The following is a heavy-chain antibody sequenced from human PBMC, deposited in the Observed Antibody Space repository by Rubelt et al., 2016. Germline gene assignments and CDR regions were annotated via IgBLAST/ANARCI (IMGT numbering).Heavy chain of an antibody. Sequence: QVQLVQSGAEVKKPGASVKVSCKASGYTFTSYGISWVRQAPGQGLEWMGWISAYNGNTNYAQKTRGRFTITPDTSPSTAYMELRSLRSDDTAVYYCARDRGGYYFDYWGQGTLVTVSS. CDR1: GYTFTSYG. CDR2: ISAYNGNT. J-gene: IGHJ4*02. D-gene: IGHD2-15*01. V-gene: IGHV1-18*01. CDR3: ARDRGGYYFDY.